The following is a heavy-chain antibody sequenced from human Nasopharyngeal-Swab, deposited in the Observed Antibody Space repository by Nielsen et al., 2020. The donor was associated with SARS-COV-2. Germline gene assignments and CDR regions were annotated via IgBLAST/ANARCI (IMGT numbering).Heavy chain of an antibody. CDR2: IWYDGSNK. CDR3: ARVFYDSSGPMGAFDI. CDR1: GFTFSSYG. Sequence: GGSLRLSCAASGFTFSSYGMHWVRQAPGKGLEWVAVIWYDGSNKYYADSVKGRFTISRDNSKNTLYLQMNSLRAEDTAVYYCARVFYDSSGPMGAFDIWGQGTMVTVS. D-gene: IGHD3-22*01. J-gene: IGHJ3*02. V-gene: IGHV3-33*01.